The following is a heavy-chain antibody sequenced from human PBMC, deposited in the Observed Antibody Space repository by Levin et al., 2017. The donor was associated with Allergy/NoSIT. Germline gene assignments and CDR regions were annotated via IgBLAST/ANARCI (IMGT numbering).Heavy chain of an antibody. CDR3: ARADPLYCSSTSCYAALDAFDI. V-gene: IGHV1-18*01. Sequence: ASVKVSCKASGYTFTSYGISWVRQAPGQGLEWMGWISAYNGNTNYAQKLQGRVTMTTDTSTSTAYMELRSLRSDDTAVYYCARADPLYCSSTSCYAALDAFDIWGQGTMVTVSS. D-gene: IGHD2-2*01. CDR1: GYTFTSYG. J-gene: IGHJ3*02. CDR2: ISAYNGNT.